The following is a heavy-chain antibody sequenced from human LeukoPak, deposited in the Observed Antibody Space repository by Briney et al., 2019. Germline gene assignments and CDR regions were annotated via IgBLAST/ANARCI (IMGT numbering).Heavy chain of an antibody. V-gene: IGHV1-24*01. CDR3: ATQIWFGELFAFDI. D-gene: IGHD3-10*01. CDR1: GYTLTELS. J-gene: IGHJ3*02. Sequence: ASVKVSRKVSGYTLTELSMHWVRQAPGKGLEWMGGFDPEDGETIYAQKFQGRVTMTEDTSTDTAYMELSSLRSEDTAVYYCATQIWFGELFAFDIWGQGTMVTVSS. CDR2: FDPEDGET.